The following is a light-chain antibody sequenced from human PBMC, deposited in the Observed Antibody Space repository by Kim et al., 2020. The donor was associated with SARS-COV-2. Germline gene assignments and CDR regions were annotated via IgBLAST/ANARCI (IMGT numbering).Light chain of an antibody. CDR2: GAS. J-gene: IGKJ1*01. CDR3: QQYGRT. CDR1: QTVTSNS. Sequence: LSLSPGERATLSCRASQTVTSNSLAWYQQKPGQAPRLLIYGASSRATGIPDRFSGSGSGTDFTLTISRLEPEDVAVYYCQQYGRTFGQGTKVDIK. V-gene: IGKV3-20*01.